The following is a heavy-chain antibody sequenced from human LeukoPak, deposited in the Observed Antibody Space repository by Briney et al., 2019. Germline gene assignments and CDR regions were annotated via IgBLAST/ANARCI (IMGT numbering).Heavy chain of an antibody. J-gene: IGHJ4*02. Sequence: GGSLTLSCAASGFTFSDYWMHWVRQAPGKGLVWVSRISSDGSRVTYADSVKGRFTISRDNAKNTLYLQMNSLRAEDTAVYYCARDNDSRDPPHFDYWGQGTLVTVSS. CDR2: ISSDGSRV. V-gene: IGHV3-74*01. D-gene: IGHD3-16*01. CDR3: ARDNDSRDPPHFDY. CDR1: GFTFSDYW.